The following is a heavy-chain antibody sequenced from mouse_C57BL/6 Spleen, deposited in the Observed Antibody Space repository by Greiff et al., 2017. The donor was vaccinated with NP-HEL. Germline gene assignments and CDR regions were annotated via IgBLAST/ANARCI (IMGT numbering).Heavy chain of an antibody. CDR1: GFTFSDYY. CDR2: INYDGSST. V-gene: IGHV5-16*01. J-gene: IGHJ1*03. Sequence: EVQLVESEGGLVQPGSSMKLSCTASGFTFSDYYMAWVRQVPEKGLEWVANINYDGSSTYYLDSLKSRFIISRDNAKNILYLQMSSLKSEDTATYYCARDDGYYLGYFDVWGTGTTVTVSS. D-gene: IGHD2-3*01. CDR3: ARDDGYYLGYFDV.